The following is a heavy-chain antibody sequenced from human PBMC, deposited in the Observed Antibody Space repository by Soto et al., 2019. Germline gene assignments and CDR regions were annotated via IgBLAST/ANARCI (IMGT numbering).Heavy chain of an antibody. D-gene: IGHD2-15*01. CDR3: AKRYCSGSGCPDNYYDY. J-gene: IGHJ4*02. CDR1: GFTFSNYA. Sequence: PGGSLRISYAASGFTFSNYAMTWVRQAPGKRLEWVSVISISGGNTYYAESVKGRFTISRDNSKNTLYLQMSTLRADDTAIYYCAKRYCSGSGCPDNYYDYWGRGTLVTVSS. CDR2: ISISGGNT. V-gene: IGHV3-23*01.